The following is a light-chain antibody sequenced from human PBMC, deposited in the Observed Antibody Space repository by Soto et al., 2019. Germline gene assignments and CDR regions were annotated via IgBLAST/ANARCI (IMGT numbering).Light chain of an antibody. CDR3: QQYNTFSPYT. Sequence: DIQMTQSPSTLSSSVGDRVTLTFRASQRVSDWLAWYQQKPGKAPKLLIYKASNLESGVPSRFSGSGSGTEFTLTISSLQPDDSATYYCQQYNTFSPYTFGQGTKVDIK. CDR1: QRVSDW. CDR2: KAS. V-gene: IGKV1-5*03. J-gene: IGKJ2*01.